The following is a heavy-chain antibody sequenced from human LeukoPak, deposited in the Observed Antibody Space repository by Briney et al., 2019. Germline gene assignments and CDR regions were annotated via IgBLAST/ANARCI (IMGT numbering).Heavy chain of an antibody. CDR3: ATSRSRSTSPLGGY. J-gene: IGHJ4*02. V-gene: IGHV4-59*01. CDR1: GGSISDYY. D-gene: IGHD2-2*01. Sequence: SETLSLTCTASGGSISDYYLSWLRQPPGKGLEWIGYIYYSGSTNYNPSLKSRVTISIDTSKNQFSLKLSSVTAADTAVYYCATSRSRSTSPLGGYWGQGTLVTVSS. CDR2: IYYSGST.